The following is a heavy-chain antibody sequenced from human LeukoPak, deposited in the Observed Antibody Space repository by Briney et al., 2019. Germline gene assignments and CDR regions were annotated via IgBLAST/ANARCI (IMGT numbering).Heavy chain of an antibody. D-gene: IGHD3-22*01. V-gene: IGHV4-59*12. J-gene: IGHJ3*02. CDR3: ARGPVYYYDSSGYYGRSAFDI. CDR1: GGSISSDY. Sequence: PSETLSLTCTVSGGSISSDYWSWIRQSPGKGPEWIGYIYYSGTTSYNPSLKSRVTISLDTSKNQFSLKLSSVTAADTAVYYCARGPVYYYDSSGYYGRSAFDIWGQGTMVTVSS. CDR2: IYYSGTT.